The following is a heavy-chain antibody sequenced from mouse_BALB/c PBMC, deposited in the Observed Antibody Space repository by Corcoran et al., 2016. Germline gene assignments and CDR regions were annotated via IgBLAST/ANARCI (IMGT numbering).Heavy chain of an antibody. CDR1: GFNIKDTY. CDR2: IDPANGNT. V-gene: IGHV14-3*02. CDR3: ARWDWYFDV. J-gene: IGHJ1*01. Sequence: EDQLQQSGAELVKPGASVKLSCTSSGFNIKDTYMHWVKQRPEQGLEWIGRIDPANGNTKYDPKFQGKATITADTSSNTAYLQLSSLTSEDTAVYYCARWDWYFDVWGAGTTVTVS.